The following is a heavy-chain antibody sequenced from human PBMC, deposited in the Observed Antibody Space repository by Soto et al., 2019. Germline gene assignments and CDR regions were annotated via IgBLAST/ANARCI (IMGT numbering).Heavy chain of an antibody. CDR1: GFIFGTYG. V-gene: IGHV3-30*18. D-gene: IGHD1-1*01. CDR3: AKETATSVDYYYFYGLDV. J-gene: IGHJ6*02. Sequence: QVQLVESGGGVVQPGRSLRLSCSASGFIFGTYGMDWVRQAPGKGLEWVALISYDGNKEFYADSVKGRFTISRENARNTLYLNMNSLKPEYTAMYYWAKETATSVDYYYFYGLDVWGPGTTVSVSS. CDR2: ISYDGNKE.